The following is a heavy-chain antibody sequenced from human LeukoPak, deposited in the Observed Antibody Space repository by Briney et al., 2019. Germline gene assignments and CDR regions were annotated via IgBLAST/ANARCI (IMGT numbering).Heavy chain of an antibody. V-gene: IGHV4-59*01. CDR1: GGSLSSYY. D-gene: IGHD2-2*02. CDR2: IYYSGST. J-gene: IGHJ4*02. Sequence: SETLSLTCTVSGGSLSSYYWSWIRQPPGKGLEWIGYIYYSGSTNYNPSLKSRVTMSVDTSKNHFSLKLSSVTAADTAVYYCARIRRIPLVGLYFDYWGQGTLVTVSS. CDR3: ARIRRIPLVGLYFDY.